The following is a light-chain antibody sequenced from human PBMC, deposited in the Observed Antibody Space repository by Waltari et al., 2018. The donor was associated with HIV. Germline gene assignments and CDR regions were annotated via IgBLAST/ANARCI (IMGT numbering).Light chain of an antibody. CDR2: EVN. Sequence: QSPLPQPASVSGSPGQPIPISCTGTTSNFGYYYPSSWYQQHPGKAPKLMIYEVNNRPSGISNRFSGSKSGNTASLTISGLQAEDEADYYCSSHTTSSTLYVFGTGTKVTVL. CDR1: TSNFGYYYP. CDR3: SSHTTSSTLYV. V-gene: IGLV2-14*01. J-gene: IGLJ1*01.